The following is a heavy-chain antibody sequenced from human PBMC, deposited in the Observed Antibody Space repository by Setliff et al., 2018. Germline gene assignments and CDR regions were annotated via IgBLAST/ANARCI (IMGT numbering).Heavy chain of an antibody. D-gene: IGHD3-22*01. Sequence: VASVKVSCKASGYSFTKNAIHWVRQAPGQRLEWMGWINPGSGNTKYSQTFQGGVTITRDTSASTAYMELTSLKSEDTAVYYCAKDPGITMIVVDPGPYGGQGTLVTVSS. J-gene: IGHJ4*02. CDR1: GYSFTKNA. V-gene: IGHV1-3*01. CDR2: INPGSGNT. CDR3: AKDPGITMIVVDPGPY.